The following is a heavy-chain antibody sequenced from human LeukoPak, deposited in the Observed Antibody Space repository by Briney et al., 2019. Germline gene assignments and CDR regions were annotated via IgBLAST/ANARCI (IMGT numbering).Heavy chain of an antibody. CDR3: ARAHYDFWSGRLDAFDI. Sequence: GGSLRLSCAASGFTFSSYWMSWVRQAPGKGLEWVANIKQDGSEKYYVDSVKGRFTISRDNAKNSLYLQMNSLRAEDTAVYYCARAHYDFWSGRLDAFDIWGQGTMVTVSS. CDR1: GFTFSSYW. D-gene: IGHD3-3*01. V-gene: IGHV3-7*04. CDR2: IKQDGSEK. J-gene: IGHJ3*02.